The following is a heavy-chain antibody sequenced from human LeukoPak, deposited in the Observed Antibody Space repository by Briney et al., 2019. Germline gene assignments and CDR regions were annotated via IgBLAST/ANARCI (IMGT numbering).Heavy chain of an antibody. V-gene: IGHV4-59*08. Sequence: SETLSLTCTVSGGSISTYYCTWIRQPPGKGLERIGYIHNSVTNSKPSLKSRVTLSVDTSKNQSPLKLSSVTAADTAVYYCARYGGYYFDYWGQGTLVTVSS. CDR1: GGSISTYY. J-gene: IGHJ4*02. CDR2: IHNSVT. D-gene: IGHD3-16*01. CDR3: ARYGGYYFDY.